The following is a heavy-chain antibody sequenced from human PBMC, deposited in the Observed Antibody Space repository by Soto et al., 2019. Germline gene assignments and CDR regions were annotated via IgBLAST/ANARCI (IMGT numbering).Heavy chain of an antibody. CDR1: GFFFSSYT. J-gene: IGHJ4*02. CDR2: FSATSENT. CDR3: AKARDQQWVRLPFDY. D-gene: IGHD6-19*01. Sequence: EVQLLESGGGLVQPGGSLRLSCVGSGFFFSSYTMTWVRQAPGKWLEWVSSFSATSENTYYADSVRGRFTISRDNSKNTLFLQMNSLTAEDTAMYYCAKARDQQWVRLPFDYWGQGSLGIVSS. V-gene: IGHV3-23*01.